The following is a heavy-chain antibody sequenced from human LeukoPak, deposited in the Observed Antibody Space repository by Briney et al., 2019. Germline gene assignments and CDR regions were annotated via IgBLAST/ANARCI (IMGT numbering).Heavy chain of an antibody. CDR1: GFTFISYA. V-gene: IGHV3-23*01. CDR3: AKGEGYSYGLQDY. D-gene: IGHD5-18*01. CDR2: ISGRGGST. J-gene: IGHJ4*02. Sequence: PGGSLRLSCAASGFTFISYAMRWVRQAPGTGLEWVSGISGRGGSTHYADAVKGRFTISRDNSKNTLYLQMNSLRAEDTAVYYCAKGEGYSYGLQDYWGQGTLVTVSS.